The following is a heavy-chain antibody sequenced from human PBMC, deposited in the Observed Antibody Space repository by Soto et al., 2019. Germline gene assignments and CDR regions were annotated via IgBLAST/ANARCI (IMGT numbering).Heavy chain of an antibody. CDR1: GFTLSDYY. V-gene: IGHV3-72*01. CDR2: TRDKPNSYTT. J-gene: IGHJ6*02. D-gene: IGHD4-4*01. CDR3: GRGGYRHYSAYYYYALDV. Sequence: PGGSLRLSCVASGFTLSDYYVDWVRQAPGKGLEWVGRTRDKPNSYTTEYAASVEGRFTISRDDSKNSLYLQLNSLNTEDTAVYYCGRGGYRHYSAYYYYALDVWGQGTTGTVSS.